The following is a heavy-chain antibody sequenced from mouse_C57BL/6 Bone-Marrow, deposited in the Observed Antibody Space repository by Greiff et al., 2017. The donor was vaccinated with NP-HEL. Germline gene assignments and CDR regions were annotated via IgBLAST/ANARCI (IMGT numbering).Heavy chain of an antibody. D-gene: IGHD2-2*01. CDR3: TRGPLMVTYYYYAMDF. CDR1: GFTFSSYA. V-gene: IGHV5-9-1*02. CDR2: ISSGGDYV. Sequence: EVQLVESGEGLVKPGGSLKLSCAASGFTFSSYAMSWVRQTPEKRLEWVAYISSGGDYVYYADTVKGRFTISRDNARNTLYLHMRRLRSEDTAMYYCTRGPLMVTYYYYAMDFWGQGTSVTVSS. J-gene: IGHJ4*01.